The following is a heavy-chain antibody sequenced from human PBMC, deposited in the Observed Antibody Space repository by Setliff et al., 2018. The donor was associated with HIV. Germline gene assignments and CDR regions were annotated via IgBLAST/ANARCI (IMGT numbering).Heavy chain of an antibody. CDR3: ARSRGIGNYHWDV. V-gene: IGHV1-69*13. Sequence: SVKVSCKASGGTSTSYAISWVRQAPGQGLEWMGGIIPVFGTANYAQKFQGRVTISADESTSTAYMELSSLRSEDTAVYYCARSRGIGNYHWDVWGTGTTVTVSS. CDR2: IIPVFGTA. D-gene: IGHD3-10*01. CDR1: GGTSTSYA. J-gene: IGHJ6*04.